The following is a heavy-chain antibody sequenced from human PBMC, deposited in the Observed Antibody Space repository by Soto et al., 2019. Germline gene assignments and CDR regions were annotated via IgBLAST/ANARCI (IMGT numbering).Heavy chain of an antibody. V-gene: IGHV1-69*12. J-gene: IGHJ4*02. CDR2: IIPMFGTA. CDR1: GGTFGTYA. D-gene: IGHD5-18*01. Sequence: QVQLVQSGAEVKKPESSVKVSCKAPGGTFGTYAISWVRQAPGQGLEWMGGIIPMFGTANYAQRFQDRVTITAYESTNTGYMELSRLRSEDTAVYFCASGIQLWLRRINNGYSGWGQGTLVTVSS. CDR3: ASGIQLWLRRINNGYSG.